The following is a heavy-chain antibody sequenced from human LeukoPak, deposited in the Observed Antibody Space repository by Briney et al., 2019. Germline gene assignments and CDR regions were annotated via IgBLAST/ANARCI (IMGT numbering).Heavy chain of an antibody. CDR1: GFSLSTSGVG. Sequence: ESGPTLVKPTQTLTLTCTSSGFSLSTSGVGVGWIRQPPGKALEWLALIYWDDDKRYSPSLKSRLTITKDRSKNQVVLTMTKSHRSVTPTYYCARRHYYDSSGYLVYWGQGTLVTVSS. CDR3: ARRHYYDSSGYLVY. CDR2: IYWDDDK. V-gene: IGHV2-5*02. D-gene: IGHD3-22*01. J-gene: IGHJ4*02.